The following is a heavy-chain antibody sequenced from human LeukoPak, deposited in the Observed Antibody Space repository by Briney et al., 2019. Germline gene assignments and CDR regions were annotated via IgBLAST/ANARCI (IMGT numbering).Heavy chain of an antibody. V-gene: IGHV1-69*13. J-gene: IGHJ4*02. D-gene: IGHD4-23*01. CDR3: GRARYGGKLDSSFDY. CDR1: GGTFSSYA. Sequence: SVKVSCKASGGTFSSYAINWVRQAPGQGLEWMGGFIPIFGTANFAQKFQGRVTIIADESTRTAFMYLNSLRSDDTAVYYCGRARYGGKLDSSFDYWGQGTLVTVSS. CDR2: FIPIFGTA.